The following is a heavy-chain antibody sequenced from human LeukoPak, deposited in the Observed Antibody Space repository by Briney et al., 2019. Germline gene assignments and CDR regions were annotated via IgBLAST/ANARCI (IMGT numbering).Heavy chain of an antibody. J-gene: IGHJ4*02. Sequence: KSGGSLRLSCAASGFTFSSYSMNWVRQAPGKGLEWVSSISSSSSYIYYADSVKGRFTISRDNAKNSLYLQMNSLRADDTAVYYCARGKGRLGAPERGSFDYWGQGTLVTVSS. V-gene: IGHV3-21*01. CDR3: ARGKGRLGAPERGSFDY. CDR2: ISSSSSYI. D-gene: IGHD1-26*01. CDR1: GFTFSSYS.